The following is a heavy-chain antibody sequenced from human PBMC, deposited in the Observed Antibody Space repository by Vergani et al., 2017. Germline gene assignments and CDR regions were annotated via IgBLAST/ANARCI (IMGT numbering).Heavy chain of an antibody. CDR3: AKGTVATEYFQH. CDR1: GFTFSSYG. D-gene: IGHD4-23*01. V-gene: IGHV3-30*18. Sequence: QVQLVESGGGVVQPGRSLRLSCAASGFTFSSYGMHWVRQAPGKGLEWVAVISYDGSNKYYADSVKGRFTISRDNTKNTLYLQINSLRAEDTAVYYCAKGTVATEYFQHWGQGTLVTVSS. CDR2: ISYDGSNK. J-gene: IGHJ1*01.